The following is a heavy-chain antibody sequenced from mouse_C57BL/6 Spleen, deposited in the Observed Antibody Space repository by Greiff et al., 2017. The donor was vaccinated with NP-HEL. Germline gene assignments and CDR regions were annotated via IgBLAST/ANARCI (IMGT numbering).Heavy chain of an antibody. D-gene: IGHD4-1*01. Sequence: EVQRVESGGGLVQPGGSLKLSCAASGFTFSDYGMAWVRQAPRKGPEWVAFISNLAYSIYYADTVTGRFTISRENAKNTLYLEMSSLRSEDTAMYYCARTGTDYYAMDYWGQGTSVTVSS. CDR2: ISNLAYSI. J-gene: IGHJ4*01. V-gene: IGHV5-15*01. CDR3: ARTGTDYYAMDY. CDR1: GFTFSDYG.